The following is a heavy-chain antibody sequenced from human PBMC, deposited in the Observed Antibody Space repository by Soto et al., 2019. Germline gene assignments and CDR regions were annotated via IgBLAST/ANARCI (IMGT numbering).Heavy chain of an antibody. CDR1: GYTLTELS. J-gene: IGHJ6*02. CDR3: ARDPWVSSSWYGTSYYYYGMDV. Sequence: ASVKVSCKVSGYTLTELSMHWVRQAPGKGLEWMGGFDPEDGETIYAQKFQGRVTMTEDTSTDTAYMELRSLRSDDTAVYYCARDPWVSSSWYGTSYYYYGMDVWGQGTTVTVSS. V-gene: IGHV1-24*01. D-gene: IGHD6-13*01. CDR2: FDPEDGET.